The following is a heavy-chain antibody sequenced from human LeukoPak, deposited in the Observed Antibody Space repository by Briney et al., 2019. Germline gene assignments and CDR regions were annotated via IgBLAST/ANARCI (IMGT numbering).Heavy chain of an antibody. CDR3: ARGQVSLWSGYYDY. V-gene: IGHV3-64*01. J-gene: IGHJ4*02. D-gene: IGHD3-3*01. Sequence: PGGSLRLSCAASGFTFSSYAVHWVRQAPGKGLEYVSAISSNGGSTYYANSVKGRFTISRDNSKNTLYLQMGSLRAEDMAVYYCARGQVSLWSGYYDYWGQGTLVTVSS. CDR2: ISSNGGST. CDR1: GFTFSSYA.